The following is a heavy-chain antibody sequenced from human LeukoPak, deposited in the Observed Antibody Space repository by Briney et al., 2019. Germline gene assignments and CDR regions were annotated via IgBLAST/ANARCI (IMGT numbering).Heavy chain of an antibody. J-gene: IGHJ4*02. D-gene: IGHD1-1*01. V-gene: IGHV3-30*02. CDR1: GFTFSSYG. Sequence: PGGSLRLSCAASGFTFSSYGVHWVRQAPGKGLEWVAFIRYDGGNKYYADSVKGRFTISRDNAKNSLYLQMNSLRAEDTAVYYCAREAPYNWNDGGGFDYWGQGTLVTVSS. CDR2: IRYDGGNK. CDR3: AREAPYNWNDGGGFDY.